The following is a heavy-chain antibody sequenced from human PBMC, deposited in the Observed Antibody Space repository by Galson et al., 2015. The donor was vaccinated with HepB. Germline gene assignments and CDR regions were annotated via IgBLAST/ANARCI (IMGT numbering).Heavy chain of an antibody. CDR1: GDSVSSNSAA. Sequence: CAISGDSVSSNSAAWNWIRQSPSRGLEWLGRTYYRSKWYNDYAASVKSRITINPDTSKNQFSLQLNSVTPEDTAVYYCARADYYGSGSYLYYFDYWGQGTLVTVSS. D-gene: IGHD3-10*01. J-gene: IGHJ4*02. V-gene: IGHV6-1*01. CDR2: TYYRSKWYN. CDR3: ARADYYGSGSYLYYFDY.